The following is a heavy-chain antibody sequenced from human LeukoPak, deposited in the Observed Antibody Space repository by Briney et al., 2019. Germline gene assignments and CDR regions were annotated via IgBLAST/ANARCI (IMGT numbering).Heavy chain of an antibody. CDR3: ASIASHGDDILPQFDY. CDR1: GFTFSTYV. J-gene: IGHJ4*02. CDR2: ISYDGSDK. Sequence: GGSLRLSCAASGFTFSTYVMHWVRQAPGKGLEWVAVISYDGSDKYYADSVKGRFTISRDNSKNTLYLQMNSLRAEDTAVYYCASIASHGDDILPQFDYWGQGTLVTVSS. D-gene: IGHD4-17*01. V-gene: IGHV3-30*03.